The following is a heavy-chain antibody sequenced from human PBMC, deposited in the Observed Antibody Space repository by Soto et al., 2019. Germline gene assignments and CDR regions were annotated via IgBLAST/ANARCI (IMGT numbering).Heavy chain of an antibody. V-gene: IGHV3-66*01. Sequence: GGSLRLSCAASGFDVSNTDMSWVRQAPGKGLEWVSVIYSGGYTNYADSVKGRFIVSRDSPKNTLYLQMDSLRAEDTAVYYCAREAIIVIAAPQYFFDYWGQGTLVTVSS. CDR1: GFDVSNTD. CDR3: AREAIIVIAAPQYFFDY. J-gene: IGHJ4*02. D-gene: IGHD3-22*01. CDR2: IYSGGYT.